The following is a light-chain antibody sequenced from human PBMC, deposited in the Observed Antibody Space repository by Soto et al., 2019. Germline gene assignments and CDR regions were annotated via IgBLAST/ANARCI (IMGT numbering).Light chain of an antibody. Sequence: EIVLTQSPGTLSLSPGERATLSCRASQSISNSYLAWCQQKPGQAPRLLMYGASSRATGIPDRFSGSGSVTDFTLTISRLEPEDFAVYFCQQYGSSPRTFGQGTKVEIK. CDR1: QSISNSY. CDR3: QQYGSSPRT. J-gene: IGKJ1*01. V-gene: IGKV3-20*01. CDR2: GAS.